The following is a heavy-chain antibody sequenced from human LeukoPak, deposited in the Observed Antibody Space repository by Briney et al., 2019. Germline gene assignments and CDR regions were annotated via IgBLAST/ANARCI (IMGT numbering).Heavy chain of an antibody. CDR2: INWNGGST. CDR1: GFTFDDYG. V-gene: IGHV3-20*04. Sequence: PGGSLRLSCAASGFTFDDYGMSWVRKAPGQGLEWVSGINWNGGSTGYADSVKGRFTISRDNAKNSLYLQMNSLRAEDTALYYCARGTLKAAATDFDYWGQGTLVTVSS. D-gene: IGHD6-13*01. CDR3: ARGTLKAAATDFDY. J-gene: IGHJ4*02.